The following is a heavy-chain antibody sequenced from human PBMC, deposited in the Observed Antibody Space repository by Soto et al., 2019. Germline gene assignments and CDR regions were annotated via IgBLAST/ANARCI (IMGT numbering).Heavy chain of an antibody. D-gene: IGHD3-3*01. CDR3: AVFWSGYSNFDY. Sequence: PSETLSLTCTVSGASISGFYWSWIRKSAGKGLEWIGRIYATGTTDYNPSLKSRVTISVDTSKNQFSLKLSSVTAADTAVYYCAVFWSGYSNFDYWGQGTLVTVSS. V-gene: IGHV4-4*07. J-gene: IGHJ4*02. CDR1: GASISGFY. CDR2: IYATGTT.